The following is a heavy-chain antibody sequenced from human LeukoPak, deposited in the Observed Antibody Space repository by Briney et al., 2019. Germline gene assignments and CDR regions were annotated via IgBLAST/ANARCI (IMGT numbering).Heavy chain of an antibody. J-gene: IGHJ4*02. CDR3: ARGQPARD. CDR2: IYSGGNA. Sequence: GGALRLSCAASGFTVSNNYLCWGCRAPGEGLWWVSVIYSGGNAYYADYVKGRYTMSIENYKHTVYVQMESLRAEDTSIYYCARGQPARDWGQGTQVTVSS. V-gene: IGHV3-66*02. CDR1: GFTVSNNY. D-gene: IGHD6-6*01.